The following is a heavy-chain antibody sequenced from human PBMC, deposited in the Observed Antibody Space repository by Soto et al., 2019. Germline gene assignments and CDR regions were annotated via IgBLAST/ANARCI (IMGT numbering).Heavy chain of an antibody. D-gene: IGHD1-26*01. CDR3: ARGEVGATAKAFDI. V-gene: IGHV3-30*04. CDR1: GFTFSSYA. CDR2: ISYDGSNK. J-gene: IGHJ3*02. Sequence: GGSLRLSCAASGFTFSSYAMHWVRQAPGKGLEWVAVISYDGSNKYYADSVKGRFTISRDNSKNTLYLQMNSLRAEDTAVYYCARGEVGATAKAFDIWGQGTMVTVSS.